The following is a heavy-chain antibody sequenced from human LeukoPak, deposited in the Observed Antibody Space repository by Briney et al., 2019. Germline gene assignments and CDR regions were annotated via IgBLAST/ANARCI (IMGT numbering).Heavy chain of an antibody. D-gene: IGHD3-10*01. CDR2: ISYDGSNK. CDR1: GFTFSSYG. V-gene: IGHV3-30*18. CDR3: AKAGGLGSGSYYNAPFDP. Sequence: GGSLRLSCAAFGFTFSSYGMHWVRQAPGKGLEWVAVISYDGSNKYYADSVKGRFTISRDNSKNTLYLQMNSLRAEDTAVYYCAKAGGLGSGSYYNAPFDPWGQGTLVTVSS. J-gene: IGHJ5*02.